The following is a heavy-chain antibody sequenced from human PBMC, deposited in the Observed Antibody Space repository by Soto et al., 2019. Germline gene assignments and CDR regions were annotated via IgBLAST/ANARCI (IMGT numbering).Heavy chain of an antibody. Sequence: GESLKISCKGSGYSFTSYWIGWVRQMPGKGLEWMGIIYPGDSDTRYSPSFQGQVTISADKSISTAYLQWSSLKASDTAMYYCARHPSLSLTNGVRAPGYYMDVWGKGTTVTVSS. V-gene: IGHV5-51*01. J-gene: IGHJ6*03. CDR2: IYPGDSDT. D-gene: IGHD2-8*01. CDR1: GYSFTSYW. CDR3: ARHPSLSLTNGVRAPGYYMDV.